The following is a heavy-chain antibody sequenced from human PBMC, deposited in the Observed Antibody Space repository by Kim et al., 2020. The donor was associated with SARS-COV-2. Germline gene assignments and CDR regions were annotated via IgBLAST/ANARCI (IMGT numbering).Heavy chain of an antibody. J-gene: IGHJ4*02. Sequence: ASVKVSCKASGYTFTSYYMHWVRQAPGQGLEWMGIINPSGGSTSYAQKFQGRVTMTRDTSTSTVYMELSSLRSEDTAVYYCARDWPRGTGYDILTGSPGGYWGQGTLVTVSS. V-gene: IGHV1-46*01. CDR1: GYTFTSYY. D-gene: IGHD3-9*01. CDR2: INPSGGST. CDR3: ARDWPRGTGYDILTGSPGGY.